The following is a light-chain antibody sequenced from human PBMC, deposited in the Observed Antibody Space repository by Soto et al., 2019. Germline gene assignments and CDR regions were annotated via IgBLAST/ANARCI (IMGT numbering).Light chain of an antibody. CDR3: SSYGGSYL. V-gene: IGLV2-11*01. J-gene: IGLJ1*01. CDR2: DVT. Sequence: QSALTQPRSVSGSPGQSVTIPCTGTSSDVGGYSYVSWYQQHPGKAPKLMIYDVTKRPSGVPDRFSCSKSGNTASLTISGLQAEDEADYYCSSYGGSYLFGTGTKLTVL. CDR1: SSDVGGYSY.